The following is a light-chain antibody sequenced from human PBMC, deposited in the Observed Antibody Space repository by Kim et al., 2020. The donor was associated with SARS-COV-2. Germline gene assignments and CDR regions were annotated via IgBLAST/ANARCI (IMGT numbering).Light chain of an antibody. CDR3: SSYTNSNTWV. J-gene: IGLJ3*02. Sequence: GQSFPISCTGTSSDVGGYNYVSWYPYHPGKAPKLMIYVVHMRPSGVSNRFSGSKSGNTASLTISGVQTEDEANYYCSSYTNSNTWVFGGGTKLTVL. CDR1: SSDVGGYNY. V-gene: IGLV2-14*03. CDR2: VVH.